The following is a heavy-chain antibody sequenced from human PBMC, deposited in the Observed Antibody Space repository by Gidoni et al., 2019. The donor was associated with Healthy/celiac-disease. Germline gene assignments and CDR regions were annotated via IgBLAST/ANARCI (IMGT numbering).Heavy chain of an antibody. CDR2: ISGSGGST. CDR3: AKSGRITMIVVVISAFDI. Sequence: EVQLLESGGGLVQPGVSLSLSCSASGFTFSSYAMSWVCQAPGKGLEWVSAISGSGGSTYYADSVKGRFTISRDNSKNTLYLQMNSLRAEDTAVYYCAKSGRITMIVVVISAFDIWGQGTMVTVSS. CDR1: GFTFSSYA. J-gene: IGHJ3*02. V-gene: IGHV3-23*01. D-gene: IGHD3-22*01.